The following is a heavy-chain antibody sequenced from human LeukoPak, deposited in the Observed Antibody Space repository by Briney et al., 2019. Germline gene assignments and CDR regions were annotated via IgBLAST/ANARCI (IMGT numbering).Heavy chain of an antibody. J-gene: IGHJ4*02. Sequence: PGGSLRLSCAASGFTFSSYSMNWVRQAPGKGLEWVSSISSSSSYIYYADSVKGRFTISRDNAKNSLYLQMNSLRAEDTAVYYCARSAVAGPRGDYWGQGTLVTVSS. CDR3: ARSAVAGPRGDY. CDR2: ISSSSSYI. D-gene: IGHD6-19*01. V-gene: IGHV3-21*01. CDR1: GFTFSSYS.